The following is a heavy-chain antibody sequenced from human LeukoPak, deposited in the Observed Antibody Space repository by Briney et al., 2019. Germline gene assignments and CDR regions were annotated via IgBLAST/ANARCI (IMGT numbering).Heavy chain of an antibody. J-gene: IGHJ4*02. CDR1: GYTFTSYA. CDR2: INTNTGNP. CDR3: ARVNMFKMGATTAPFDY. Sequence: ASVKVSCKASGYTFTSYAMNWVRQAPGQGLEWMGWINTNTGNPTYAQGFTGRFVFSLDTSVSTAYLQISSLKAEDTAVYYCARVNMFKMGATTAPFDYWGQGTLVTVSS. D-gene: IGHD1-26*01. V-gene: IGHV7-4-1*02.